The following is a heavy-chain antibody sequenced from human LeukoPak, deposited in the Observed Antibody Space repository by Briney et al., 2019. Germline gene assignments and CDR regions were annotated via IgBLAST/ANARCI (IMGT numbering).Heavy chain of an antibody. CDR3: ARDKMVVTAIYFDY. Sequence: GGSLRLSCAASGFTFSSYWMSWVRQAPGKGLEWVANIKQAGSEKYYVDSVKGRFTISRDNAKNSLYLQMNSLRAEDTAVYYCARDKMVVTAIYFDYWGQGTLVTVSS. CDR2: IKQAGSEK. V-gene: IGHV3-7*01. CDR1: GFTFSSYW. J-gene: IGHJ4*02. D-gene: IGHD2-21*02.